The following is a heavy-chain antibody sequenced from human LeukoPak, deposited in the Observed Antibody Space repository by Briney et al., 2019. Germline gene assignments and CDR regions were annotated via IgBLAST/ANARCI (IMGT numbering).Heavy chain of an antibody. CDR2: IIPIFGTA. CDR1: GGTFSSYA. V-gene: IGHV1-69*05. CDR3: ARGGVATILFGWQSAYHFDY. Sequence: SVKVSCKASGGTFSSYAISWVRQAPGQGLEWMGGIIPIFGTANYAQKFQGRVTITTDESTSTAYMELSSLRSEDTAVYYCARGGVATILFGWQSAYHFDYWGQGTLVTVSS. D-gene: IGHD5-12*01. J-gene: IGHJ4*02.